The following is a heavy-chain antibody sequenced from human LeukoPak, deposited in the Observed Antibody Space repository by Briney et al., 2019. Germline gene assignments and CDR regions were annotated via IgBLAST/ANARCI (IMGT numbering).Heavy chain of an antibody. CDR2: INHSGST. CDR1: GGSFSGYY. Sequence: TSETLSLTCAVYGGSFSGYYWSWIRQPPGKGLEWIGEINHSGSTNYNPSLKSRVTISVDTSKNQFSLKLSSVTAADTAVYYCARGKIYSNYVGWFDPWGQGTLVTVSS. J-gene: IGHJ5*02. V-gene: IGHV4-34*01. D-gene: IGHD4-11*01. CDR3: ARGKIYSNYVGWFDP.